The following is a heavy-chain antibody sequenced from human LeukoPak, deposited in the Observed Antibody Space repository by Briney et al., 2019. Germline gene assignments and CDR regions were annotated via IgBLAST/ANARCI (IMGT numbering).Heavy chain of an antibody. V-gene: IGHV4-38-2*01. CDR3: GRYNSGYYYYFGY. D-gene: IGHD3-22*01. CDR2: IYHSGST. J-gene: IGHJ4*02. CDR1: GFSISNGYY. Sequence: PSETLSLTCAVSGFSISNGYYWCWIRQPPGKGLEWIGSIYHSGSTYYNPSLKSRVTISVDTSKNQFSLKLSSVTAADTAVYYCGRYNSGYYYYFGYWGQGTLVTVSS.